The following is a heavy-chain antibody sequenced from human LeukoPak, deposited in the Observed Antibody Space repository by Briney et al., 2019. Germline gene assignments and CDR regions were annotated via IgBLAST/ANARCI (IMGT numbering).Heavy chain of an antibody. J-gene: IGHJ4*02. D-gene: IGHD3-10*01. CDR3: ARLLLWFGEPSYYFDY. CDR1: GYTFTSYG. Sequence: GSVKVSCKASGYTFTSYGISWVRQAPGQGLEWMGWISAYNGNTNYAQKLQGRVTMTTDTSTSTAYMELRSLRSDDTAVYYCARLLLWFGEPSYYFDYWGQGTLVTVSS. CDR2: ISAYNGNT. V-gene: IGHV1-18*01.